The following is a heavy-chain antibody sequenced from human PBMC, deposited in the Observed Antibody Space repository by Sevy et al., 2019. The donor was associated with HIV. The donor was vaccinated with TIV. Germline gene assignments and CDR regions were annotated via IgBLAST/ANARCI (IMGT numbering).Heavy chain of an antibody. V-gene: IGHV4-59*01. CDR1: GASINTFY. D-gene: IGHD5-18*01. Sequence: SETLSLTCTVSGASINTFYWSWIRQPPGKGLEWIGYIYYSGSTNYNPSLHSRVTISVDTSKNQFSLKLSSVTAADSAVYYCARGQYNYGYWREFDNWGQGTLVTVSS. CDR2: IYYSGST. CDR3: ARGQYNYGYWREFDN. J-gene: IGHJ4*02.